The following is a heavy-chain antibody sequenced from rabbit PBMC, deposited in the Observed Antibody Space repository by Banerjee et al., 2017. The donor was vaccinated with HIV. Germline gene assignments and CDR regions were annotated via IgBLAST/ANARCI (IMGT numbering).Heavy chain of an antibody. CDR2: INSNTGDGRT. D-gene: IGHD1-1*01. CDR1: GFDFSSYG. J-gene: IGHJ3*01. CDR3: ARGVDGSGCYGLDL. V-gene: IGHV1S40*01. Sequence: QSLEESGGGLVKPGGTLTLTCTASGFDFSSYGISWVRQAPGKGLEWIACINSNTGDGRTYYASWAKGRFTISKTSSTTVTLQMTSLTAADTATYFCARGVDGSGCYGLDLWGPGTLVTVS.